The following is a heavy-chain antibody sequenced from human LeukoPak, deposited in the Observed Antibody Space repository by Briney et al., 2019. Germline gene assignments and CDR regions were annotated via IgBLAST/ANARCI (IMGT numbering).Heavy chain of an antibody. J-gene: IGHJ5*02. CDR2: INTIFGTA. CDR3: ARWEWGILRNWFDP. V-gene: IGHV1-69*13. Sequence: ASVKVSCKASGGTFSSYAISWVRQAPGQGLEWMGGINTIFGTANYAQKFQGRVTITADESTSTAYMEMKSLRSEDTAVYYFARWEWGILRNWFDPWGQGTLVT. CDR1: GGTFSSYA. D-gene: IGHD1-26*01.